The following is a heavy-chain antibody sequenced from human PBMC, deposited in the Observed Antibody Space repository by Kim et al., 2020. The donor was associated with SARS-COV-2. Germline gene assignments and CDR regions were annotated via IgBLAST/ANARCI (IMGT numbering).Heavy chain of an antibody. CDR3: AKDKVEQWRTVDY. V-gene: IGHV3-23*01. J-gene: IGHJ4*02. D-gene: IGHD6-19*01. Sequence: GGSLRLSCAASGFTFSSYAMSWVRQAPGKGLEWVSAISGSGGSTYYADPVTGRFTISRDNSKNTLYLQMKSLRAEDTAVYYCAKDKVEQWRTVDYWGQGTLATVCS. CDR2: ISGSGGST. CDR1: GFTFSSYA.